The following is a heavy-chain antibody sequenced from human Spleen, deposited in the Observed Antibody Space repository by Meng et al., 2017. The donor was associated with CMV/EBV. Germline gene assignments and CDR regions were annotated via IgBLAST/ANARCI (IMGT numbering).Heavy chain of an antibody. Sequence: GESLKISCAASGFTFSSYAMSWVRQAPGKGLEWVSAISGSGGSTYYADSVKGRFTISRDNSKDTLYLHMNSLRAEDTAVYYCAKDLYYASGTYLGYFDYWGQGTLVTVSS. CDR1: GFTFSSYA. CDR3: AKDLYYASGTYLGYFDY. D-gene: IGHD3-10*01. CDR2: ISGSGGST. V-gene: IGHV3-23*01. J-gene: IGHJ4*02.